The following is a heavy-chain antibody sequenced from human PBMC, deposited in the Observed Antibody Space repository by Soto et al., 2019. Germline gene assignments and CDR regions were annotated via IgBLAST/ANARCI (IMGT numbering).Heavy chain of an antibody. J-gene: IGHJ4*02. D-gene: IGHD3-10*01. CDR1: GYTFTRYG. CDR2: MNPNTGNT. V-gene: IGHV1-8*01. CDR3: ARANRSGSGSYYFDY. Sequence: ASVKVSCKASGYTFTRYGVNWVRQATGQRLEWKGRMNPNTGNTGYAQKLQCRVTMTRNTSMSTAYKELSSLSFEDTVVYYCARANRSGSGSYYFDYWGQGTLLTVSS.